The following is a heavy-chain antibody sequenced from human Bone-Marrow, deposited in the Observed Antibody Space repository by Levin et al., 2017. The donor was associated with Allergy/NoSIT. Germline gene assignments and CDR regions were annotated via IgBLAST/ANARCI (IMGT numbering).Heavy chain of an antibody. CDR2: ISSSSHYV. CDR1: GFTFSNYN. Sequence: GESLKISCAASGFTFSNYNMNWVRQAPGKGLEWVASISSSSHYVFYTDSVEGRFTVSRDDAKNSVHLQMDSLRAEDTAVYYCARPTSYSSSSYYYYGMDVWGQGTTVTVSS. J-gene: IGHJ6*02. CDR3: ARPTSYSSSSYYYYGMDV. V-gene: IGHV3-21*01. D-gene: IGHD6-6*01.